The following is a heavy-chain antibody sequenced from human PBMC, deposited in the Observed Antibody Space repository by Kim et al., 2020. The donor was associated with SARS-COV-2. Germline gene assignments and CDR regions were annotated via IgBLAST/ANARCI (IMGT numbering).Heavy chain of an antibody. J-gene: IGHJ6*02. V-gene: IGHV3-11*06. CDR3: ARVGGYSGYDDYYYCYGMDV. D-gene: IGHD5-12*01. Sequence: GRFTISRDNAKNSLYLQMNSLRAEDTAVYYCARVGGYSGYDDYYYCYGMDVWGQGTTVTVSS.